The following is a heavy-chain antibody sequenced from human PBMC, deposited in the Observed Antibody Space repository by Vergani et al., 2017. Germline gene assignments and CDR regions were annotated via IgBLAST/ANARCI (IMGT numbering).Heavy chain of an antibody. CDR3: AGDTHSWQRADR. Sequence: VHLLESGGGQVEAGGSLRLSCVASGFTFSNSAMSWVRQTSGKGLEWIGSLSTTGGATHASHNPSLKSRVSISVDTSKGQFSLRLTSVTAADSAIYYCAGDTHSWQRADRWGQGLLVSVSS. J-gene: IGHJ5*02. V-gene: IGHV4-4*09. CDR1: GFTFSNSA. CDR2: LSTTGGA. D-gene: IGHD6-13*01.